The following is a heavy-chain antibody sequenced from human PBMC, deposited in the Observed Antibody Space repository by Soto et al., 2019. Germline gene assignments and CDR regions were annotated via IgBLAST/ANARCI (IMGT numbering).Heavy chain of an antibody. CDR1: VGTFSSYA. CDR3: ARVPTVTSPSSYSYYGMDV. D-gene: IGHD4-17*01. J-gene: IGHJ6*02. Sequence: SSVKVACKASVGTFSSYAIGWLRQAPEQGLEGMGGIIPIFGTANYEQKFQGRVTITAAESTSTAYMELSSLRSEDTAVYYCARVPTVTSPSSYSYYGMDVWGQGTTVTVSS. CDR2: IIPIFGTA. V-gene: IGHV1-69*13.